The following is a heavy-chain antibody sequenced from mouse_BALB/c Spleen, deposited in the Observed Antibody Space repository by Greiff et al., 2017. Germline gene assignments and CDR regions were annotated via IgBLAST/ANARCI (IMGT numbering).Heavy chain of an antibody. CDR3: AYDKEFAY. J-gene: IGHJ3*01. D-gene: IGHD2-14*01. CDR2: IYPGSGST. CDR1: GYTFTSYW. Sequence: LQQPGSELVRPGASVKLSCKASGYTFTSYWMHWVKQRHGQGLEWIGNIYPGSGSTNYDEKFKSKATLTVDKSSSTAYMQLSSLTSEDSAVYYCAYDKEFAYWGQGTLVTVSA. V-gene: IGHV1S22*01.